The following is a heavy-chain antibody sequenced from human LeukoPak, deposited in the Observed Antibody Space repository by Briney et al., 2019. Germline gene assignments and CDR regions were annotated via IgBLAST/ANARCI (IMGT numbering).Heavy chain of an antibody. CDR1: GFTFSDYY. V-gene: IGHV3-11*01. D-gene: IGHD3-10*01. CDR2: ISSSRNTI. J-gene: IGHJ3*02. Sequence: GGSLRLSCAASGFTFSDYYMSWIRQAPGQGLEWVSYISSSRNTIYYADSVKGRFTISRDNAKNSLYLQMNSLRAEDTAVYYCARDRYYGDAFDIWGQETMVTVSS. CDR3: ARDRYYGDAFDI.